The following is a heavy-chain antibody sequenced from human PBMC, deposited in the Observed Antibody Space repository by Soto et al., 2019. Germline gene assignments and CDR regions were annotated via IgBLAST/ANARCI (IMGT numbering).Heavy chain of an antibody. CDR2: ISYYGSNK. Sequence: VGTLSLSCAASGFTFSSYDMHWVRQAPGKGLEWVAVISYYGSNKYYADSVKGRFTISRDNSKNTLSLQMNSLRAEDTAVYYCARGITGSGGYDYWGQGTLVTVSS. CDR3: ARGITGSGGYDY. CDR1: GFTFSSYD. J-gene: IGHJ4*02. D-gene: IGHD6-19*01. V-gene: IGHV3-30-3*01.